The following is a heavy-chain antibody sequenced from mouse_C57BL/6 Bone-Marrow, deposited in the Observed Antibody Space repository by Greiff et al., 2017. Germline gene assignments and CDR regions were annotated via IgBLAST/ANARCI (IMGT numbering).Heavy chain of an antibody. D-gene: IGHD2-1*01. CDR1: GYTFTSYT. Sequence: VQLQQSGAELARPGASVKMSCKASGYTFTSYTMHWVKQRPGQGLEWIGYINPSSGYTKYNQKFKDKATLTADKSSSTAYRQLSSLTSEDSAVYYCARKGGNYYAMDYWGQGTSVTVSS. CDR2: INPSSGYT. CDR3: ARKGGNYYAMDY. V-gene: IGHV1-4*01. J-gene: IGHJ4*01.